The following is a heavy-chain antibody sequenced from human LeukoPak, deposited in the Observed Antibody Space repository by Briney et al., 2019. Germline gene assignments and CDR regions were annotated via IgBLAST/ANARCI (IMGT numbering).Heavy chain of an antibody. J-gene: IGHJ5*02. Sequence: WASVKVSCKASGGTFSSYAISWVRQAPGQGLEWVGGIIPIFGTANYAQKFQGRVTITADESTSTAYMELSSLRSEDTAVYYCAKDSLRLGSLTGYFNWFDPWGQGTLVTVSS. CDR1: GGTFSSYA. CDR2: IIPIFGTA. V-gene: IGHV1-69*01. D-gene: IGHD3-9*01. CDR3: AKDSLRLGSLTGYFNWFDP.